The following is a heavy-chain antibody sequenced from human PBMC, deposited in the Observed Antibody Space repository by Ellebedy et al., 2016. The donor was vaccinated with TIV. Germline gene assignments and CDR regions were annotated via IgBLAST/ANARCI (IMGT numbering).Heavy chain of an antibody. CDR3: ARAREFDY. V-gene: IGHV4-39*01. J-gene: IGHJ4*02. CDR2: IYYSGST. CDR1: GGSISSYY. Sequence: SETLSLTCTVSGGSISSYYWGWVRQPPGKGLEWIGSIYYSGSTYYNPSLKSRVTISEDTSKNQFSLKLSSVTAADTAVYYCARAREFDYWGQGTLVTVSS.